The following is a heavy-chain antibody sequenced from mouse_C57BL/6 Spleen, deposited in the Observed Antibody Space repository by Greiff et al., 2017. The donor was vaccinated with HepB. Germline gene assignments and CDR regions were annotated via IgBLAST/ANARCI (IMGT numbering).Heavy chain of an antibody. D-gene: IGHD1-1*01. CDR2: IDPSDSYT. V-gene: IGHV1-69*01. CDR1: GYTFTSYW. J-gene: IGHJ2*01. CDR3: ASGLITTAYYFDY. Sequence: VQLQQSGAELVLPGASVKLSCKASGYTFTSYWMHWVKQRPGQGLEWIGEIDPSDSYTNYHQKFKGKSKLTVDESSSTSYMQLSSLTSEDTAVYYCASGLITTAYYFDYWGQGTTLTVSS.